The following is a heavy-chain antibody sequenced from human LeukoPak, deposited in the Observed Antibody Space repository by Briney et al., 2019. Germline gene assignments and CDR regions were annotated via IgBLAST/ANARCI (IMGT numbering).Heavy chain of an antibody. Sequence: KPSETLSLTCTVSGGSISSYYWSWIRQPPGKGLEWIGYIYYSGSTNYNPSLKSRATISVDTSKNQFSLKLSSVTAADTAVYYCARRDPCSSTSCYGFEAFDIWGQGTMVTVSS. CDR2: IYYSGST. V-gene: IGHV4-59*08. CDR3: ARRDPCSSTSCYGFEAFDI. CDR1: GGSISSYY. D-gene: IGHD2-2*01. J-gene: IGHJ3*02.